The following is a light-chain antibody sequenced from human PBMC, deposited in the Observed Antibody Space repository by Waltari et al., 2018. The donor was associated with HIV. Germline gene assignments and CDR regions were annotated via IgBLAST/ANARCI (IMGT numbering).Light chain of an antibody. V-gene: IGLV3-19*01. J-gene: IGLJ2*01. CDR3: HSRDSSGSHVV. Sequence: SSELTQDPAVSVALGQTVRITCQGDSLRSYYASWYKQKPGQTPVLVIFGKNNRPSGCPDRFTGSSSGSTASLIITGAQAEDEADYYCHSRDSSGSHVVLGGGTKLTV. CDR1: SLRSYY. CDR2: GKN.